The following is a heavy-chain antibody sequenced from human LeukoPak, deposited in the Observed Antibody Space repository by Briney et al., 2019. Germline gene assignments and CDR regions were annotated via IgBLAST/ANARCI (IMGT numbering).Heavy chain of an antibody. V-gene: IGHV3-21*01. CDR1: GFTFSSNE. J-gene: IGHJ4*02. Sequence: GGSLRLSCAASGFTFSSNEMSWVRQAPGKGLEWVSSISSSSSYIYYADSVKGRFTISRDNAKNSLYLQMNSLRAEDTAVYYCARDGDPWGGNSKPGYWGQGTLVTVSS. CDR2: ISSSSSYI. CDR3: ARDGDPWGGNSKPGY. D-gene: IGHD4-23*01.